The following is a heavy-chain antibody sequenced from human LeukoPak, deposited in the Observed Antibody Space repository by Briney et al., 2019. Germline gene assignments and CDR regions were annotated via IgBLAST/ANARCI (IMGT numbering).Heavy chain of an antibody. V-gene: IGHV3-21*01. CDR2: ISSSSSYI. J-gene: IGHJ4*02. CDR1: GFTFSSYS. D-gene: IGHD6-13*01. CDR3: ARAQYSSSWPFDY. Sequence: GGSLRLSCAASGFTFSSYSMNWVRQAPGKGLEWVSSISSSSSYIYYADSVKGRFTISRDNAKNSLYLQMNSLRAEDTAVYYCARAQYSSSWPFDYWGQGTLVTVSS.